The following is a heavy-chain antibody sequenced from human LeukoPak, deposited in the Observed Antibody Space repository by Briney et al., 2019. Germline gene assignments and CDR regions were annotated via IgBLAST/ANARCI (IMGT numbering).Heavy chain of an antibody. Sequence: GGSLILSCSASGFTFSNYAMTRVRQTPGKGLEWVSGISGGGDKFIISRDNSKSTLFLQINRLRAGATAVYYCAKGRGTFSYYFDYWGQGALGTVSS. D-gene: IGHD1/OR15-1a*01. CDR1: GFTFSNYA. J-gene: IGHJ4*02. V-gene: IGHV3-23*01. CDR2: ISGGGD. CDR3: AKGRGTFSYYFDY.